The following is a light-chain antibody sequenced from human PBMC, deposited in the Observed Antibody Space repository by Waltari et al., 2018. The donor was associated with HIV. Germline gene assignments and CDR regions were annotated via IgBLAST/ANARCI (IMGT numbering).Light chain of an antibody. CDR1: SSNIGTNY. J-gene: IGLJ2*01. V-gene: IGLV1-47*01. CDR2: RNN. CDR3: AAWRDSLSAVV. Sequence: QSVLTQPPSASGTPGQRVTISCSGSSSNIGTNYVYWYQQLPGTSPKLLIYRNNPRPSGVPDRFSGSKSGTSASLAISGLRSEDEADYYCAAWRDSLSAVVFGGGTKLTVL.